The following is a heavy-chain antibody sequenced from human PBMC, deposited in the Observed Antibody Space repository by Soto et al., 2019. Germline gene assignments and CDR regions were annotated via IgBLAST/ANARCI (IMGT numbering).Heavy chain of an antibody. CDR3: ARDQRYSSSWYPNFAY. CDR1: GFTFSSYW. Sequence: EVQLVESGGGLVQPGGSLKLSCAASGFTFSSYWMSWVRQAPGKGLEWVANIKQDGSEKYYVDSVKGRFTISRDNAKNSLYLQMNRLRAEDTAVYYCARDQRYSSSWYPNFAYWGQGTLVTVSS. D-gene: IGHD6-13*01. J-gene: IGHJ4*02. CDR2: IKQDGSEK. V-gene: IGHV3-7*03.